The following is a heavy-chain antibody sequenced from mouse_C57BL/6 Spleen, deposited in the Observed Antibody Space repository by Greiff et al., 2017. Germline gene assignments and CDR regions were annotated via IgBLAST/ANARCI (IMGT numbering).Heavy chain of an antibody. D-gene: IGHD1-1*01. CDR1: GYTFTEYT. CDR2: FYPGSGST. CDR3: ARHEERVRSSFFAY. V-gene: IGHV1-62-2*01. Sequence: VQLQESGAELVKPGASVKLSCKASGYTFTEYTIHWVKQRPGQGLEWIGWFYPGSGSTKYNEKFKDKATLTADKSTSTAYMELSRLTSEDSAVYVCARHEERVRSSFFAYWGQGTLVTVSA. J-gene: IGHJ3*01.